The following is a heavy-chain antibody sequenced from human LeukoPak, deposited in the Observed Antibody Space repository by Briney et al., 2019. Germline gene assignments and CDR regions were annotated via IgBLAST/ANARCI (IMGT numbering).Heavy chain of an antibody. J-gene: IGHJ3*02. V-gene: IGHV6-1*01. Sequence: SQTLSLTCAISGDSVSSNSAAWNWIRQSPSRGLGWLGRTYYGSRWSNNYAVSVKSRITINPDTSKNQFSLQLNSVTPEDTAVYYCARSDRAVGPAFDIWGQGTMVTVSS. CDR2: TYYGSRWSN. CDR1: GDSVSSNSAA. CDR3: ARSDRAVGPAFDI. D-gene: IGHD1-14*01.